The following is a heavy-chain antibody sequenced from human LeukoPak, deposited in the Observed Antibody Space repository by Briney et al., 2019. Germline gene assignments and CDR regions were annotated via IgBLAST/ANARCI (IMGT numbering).Heavy chain of an antibody. V-gene: IGHV3-23*01. D-gene: IGHD2-15*01. CDR2: ISGSGGST. J-gene: IGHJ3*02. CDR1: GFILSDYG. CDR3: AKHRSPWAVDAFDI. Sequence: GGSLRLSCAASGFILSDYGMNWARQAPGKGLEWVSAISGSGGSTYYADSVKGRFTISRDNSKNTLYLQMNSLRAEDTAVYYCAKHRSPWAVDAFDIWGQGTMVTVSS.